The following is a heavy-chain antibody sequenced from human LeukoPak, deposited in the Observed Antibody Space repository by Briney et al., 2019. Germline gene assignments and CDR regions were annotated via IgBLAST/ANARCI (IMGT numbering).Heavy chain of an antibody. CDR2: IRSSGVTT. CDR1: GFTFNTYA. D-gene: IGHD2/OR15-2a*01. J-gene: IGHJ4*02. Sequence: PGGSLRHSCAASGFTFNTYAMGWVRQAPEKGLEWVSSIRSSGVTTYYADSVKGRFTISRDNSKNTLYLQMNSLRAEDTAVYYCAREGPRGNSQFDYWGQGTLVTVSS. V-gene: IGHV3-23*01. CDR3: AREGPRGNSQFDY.